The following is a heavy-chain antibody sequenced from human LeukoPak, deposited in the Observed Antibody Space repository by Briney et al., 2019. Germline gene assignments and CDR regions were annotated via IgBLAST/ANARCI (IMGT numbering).Heavy chain of an antibody. J-gene: IGHJ2*01. CDR1: GGTFSSYA. V-gene: IGHV1-69*04. D-gene: IGHD6-6*01. CDR2: IIPILGIA. CDR3: ARVLSGYSSSSYSYFDL. Sequence: GASVKVSCKASGGTFSSYAISWVRQAPGQGLEWMGRIIPILGIANYAQKFRGRVTITADKSTSTAYMELSSLRSEDTAVYYCARVLSGYSSSSYSYFDLWGRGTLVTVSS.